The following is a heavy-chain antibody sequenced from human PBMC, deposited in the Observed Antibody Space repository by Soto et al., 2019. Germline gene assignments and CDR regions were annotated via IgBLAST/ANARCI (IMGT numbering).Heavy chain of an antibody. J-gene: IGHJ6*03. V-gene: IGHV1-3*01. CDR2: INAGNGDT. CDR1: GYTFSTFA. CDR3: ARGSYAHGDYTFDYYYMDV. D-gene: IGHD4-17*01. Sequence: QVQLVQSGAEVEKPGASVKVSCKASGYTFSTFAIHWVRHAPGQRPEWMGWINAGNGDTKYSQKFQDRITITRDTSASTTYMDLSSLRSEDTAVYFCARGSYAHGDYTFDYYYMDVWGKGTTVTVSS.